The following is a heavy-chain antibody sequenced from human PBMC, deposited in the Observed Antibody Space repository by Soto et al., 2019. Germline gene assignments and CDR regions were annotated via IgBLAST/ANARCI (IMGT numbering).Heavy chain of an antibody. CDR2: IDSGSNNK. D-gene: IGHD3-3*01. J-gene: IGHJ4*02. CDR1: GISLSDFG. CDR3: ATNRVAGWSPLDH. Sequence: GGSLRLSCAASGISLSDFGMTWVRQAPGKGLEWISWIDSGSNNKEYADSVKGRFTISRDNARNSLYLQMDSLRDEDTAVYYCATNRVAGWSPLDHWGQGTLVTVSS. V-gene: IGHV3-48*02.